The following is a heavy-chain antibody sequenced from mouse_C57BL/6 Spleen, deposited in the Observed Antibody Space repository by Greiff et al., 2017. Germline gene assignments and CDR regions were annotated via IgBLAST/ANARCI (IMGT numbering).Heavy chain of an antibody. V-gene: IGHV1-85*01. D-gene: IGHD5-5*01. CDR2: IYPRDGST. CDR1: GYTFTSYV. J-gene: IGHJ4*01. CDR3: ARLPPDAMDY. Sequence: QVQLKESGPELVKPGASVKLSCKASGYTFTSYVINWVKQRPGQGLEWIGWIYPRDGSTKYNEKFKGKATLTVDTSSSTAYMELHSLTSEDSAVYFCARLPPDAMDYWGQGTSVTVSS.